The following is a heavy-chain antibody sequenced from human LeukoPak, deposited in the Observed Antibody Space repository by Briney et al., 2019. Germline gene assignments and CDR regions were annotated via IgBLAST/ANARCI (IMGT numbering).Heavy chain of an antibody. CDR1: GFTVSSNY. D-gene: IGHD5-18*01. J-gene: IGHJ4*02. CDR3: VRDGEYSHGIDFDY. Sequence: GGSLRLSRAASGFTVSSNYMSWVRQAPGKGLVWVSRTNGDGSDTSYADSVKGRFTISRDSATNTLYLQMNSLRAEDTAIYYCVRDGEYSHGIDFDYWGQGTLVTVSS. V-gene: IGHV3-74*01. CDR2: TNGDGSDT.